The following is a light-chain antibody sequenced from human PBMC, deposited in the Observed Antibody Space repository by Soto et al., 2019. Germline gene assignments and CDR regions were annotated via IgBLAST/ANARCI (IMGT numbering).Light chain of an antibody. Sequence: EVVLTQSPGTLSLSPGERATLACRASQRLSSTYVFWYQQKPGQAPRLLIYGASSRATGIPDRFSGSGSGTDFTLTISRLEPADFAVYYCQQGATFGQGTRVDIK. CDR3: QQGAT. V-gene: IGKV3-20*01. J-gene: IGKJ2*01. CDR2: GAS. CDR1: QRLSSTY.